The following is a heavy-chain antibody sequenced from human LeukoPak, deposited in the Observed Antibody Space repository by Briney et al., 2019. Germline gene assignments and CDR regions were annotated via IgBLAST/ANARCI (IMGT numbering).Heavy chain of an antibody. D-gene: IGHD6-13*01. Sequence: GGSLRLSCAPSGFTFSSYWMSWVPQAPGKGLEWVANIKQDGSEKYYVDSVKGRFTISRDNAKNSLYLQMNSLRAEDTAVYYCARAAPGIAAAGTFPDYWGQGTLVTVSS. CDR2: IKQDGSEK. J-gene: IGHJ4*02. CDR1: GFTFSSYW. CDR3: ARAAPGIAAAGTFPDY. V-gene: IGHV3-7*03.